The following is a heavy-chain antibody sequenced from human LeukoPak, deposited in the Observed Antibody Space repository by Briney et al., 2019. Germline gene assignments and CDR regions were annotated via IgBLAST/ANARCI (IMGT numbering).Heavy chain of an antibody. Sequence: GGSLRLSCAASGFTFSSNWMHWVRQAPGKGLVWVSRSNEDGCTTNYADSVKGRFTISRDNAKNTLYLQMNSLTAEDTAVYYCVRDLGGRSGHWGQGTLVTVSS. CDR1: GFTFSSNW. J-gene: IGHJ4*02. V-gene: IGHV3-74*01. CDR2: SNEDGCTT. CDR3: VRDLGGRSGH. D-gene: IGHD1-26*01.